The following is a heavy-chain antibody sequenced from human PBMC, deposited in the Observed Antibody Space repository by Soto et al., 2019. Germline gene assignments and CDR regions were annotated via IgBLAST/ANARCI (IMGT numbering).Heavy chain of an antibody. D-gene: IGHD2-15*01. V-gene: IGHV1-69*13. CDR2: IIPIFGTA. Sequence: ASVKVSCKASGGTFSSYAISWVRQAPGQGLEWMGGIIPIFGTANYAQKFQGRVTITADESTSTAYMELSSLRSEDTAVYYCASAQDIVAVVAATGYYYGMDVWGQGTTVTVSS. CDR3: ASAQDIVAVVAATGYYYGMDV. J-gene: IGHJ6*02. CDR1: GGTFSSYA.